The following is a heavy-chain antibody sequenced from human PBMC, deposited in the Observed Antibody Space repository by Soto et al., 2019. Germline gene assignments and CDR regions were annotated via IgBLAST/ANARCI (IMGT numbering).Heavy chain of an antibody. V-gene: IGHV3-23*01. D-gene: IGHD2-21*01. CDR1: GSSLSASA. CDR3: AKTPPRGDFLSAPDS. CDR2: VSESGSRT. Sequence: VHLLESGGGLVPPGGSLRLSCAASGSSLSASAMTWVRQAPGKGLEWVSTVSESGSRTYYAASVKGRSSVSGDSSNNTLYLHMNSLRAEDTAMYYCAKTPPRGDFLSAPDSWGQGTLVTVSS. J-gene: IGHJ4*02.